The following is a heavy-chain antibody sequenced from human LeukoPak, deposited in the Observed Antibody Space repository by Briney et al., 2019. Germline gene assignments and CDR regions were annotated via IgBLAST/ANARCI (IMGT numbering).Heavy chain of an antibody. CDR1: GFPLSSYS. Sequence: GGALRLSCTASGFPLSSYSVNWGPQAPGKGLEWISYISSSSSNIYYLDSVQGRLTVSRDNERNSLFLQIDSPRAEDTAVYYCVRVKGTYFDYWGQGSLVTVSS. J-gene: IGHJ4*02. V-gene: IGHV3-48*01. D-gene: IGHD1-1*01. CDR3: VRVKGTYFDY. CDR2: ISSSSSNI.